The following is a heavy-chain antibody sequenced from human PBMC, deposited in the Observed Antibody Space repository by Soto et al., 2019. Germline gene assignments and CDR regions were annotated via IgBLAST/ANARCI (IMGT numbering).Heavy chain of an antibody. Sequence: QVQLVESGGGVVQPGRSLRLSCAASGFTFSSYGMHWVRQAPGKGLEWVAVISYDGSNKYYADSVKDRFTISRDNSKNTLYLQMNSLRAEDTAVYYCSKDLIFPVAGTFDYWCQGTLVTVSS. D-gene: IGHD6-19*01. V-gene: IGHV3-30*18. CDR2: ISYDGSNK. CDR1: GFTFSSYG. J-gene: IGHJ4*02. CDR3: SKDLIFPVAGTFDY.